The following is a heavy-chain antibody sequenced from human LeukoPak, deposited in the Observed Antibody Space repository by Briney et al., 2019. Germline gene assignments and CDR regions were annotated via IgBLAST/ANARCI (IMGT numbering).Heavy chain of an antibody. Sequence: SETLSLTCTVSGGSISSSSYYWGWIRQPPGKGLEWIGSIYYSGSTYYNPSLKSRVTISVDTSKNQFSLKLSSVTAADTAVYYCARASCCYTGYNWFDPWGQGTLVTVSS. V-gene: IGHV4-39*07. J-gene: IGHJ5*02. CDR1: GGSISSSSYY. D-gene: IGHD2-2*02. CDR2: IYYSGST. CDR3: ARASCCYTGYNWFDP.